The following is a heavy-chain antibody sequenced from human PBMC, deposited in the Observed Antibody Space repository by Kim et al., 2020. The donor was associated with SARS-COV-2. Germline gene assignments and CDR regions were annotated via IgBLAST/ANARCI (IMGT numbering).Heavy chain of an antibody. J-gene: IGHJ4*02. CDR1: GFTFSSYS. V-gene: IGHV3-21*01. CDR3: ATLGTAMVTGFDY. D-gene: IGHD5-18*01. Sequence: GGSLRLSCAASGFTFSSYSMNWVRQAPGKGLEWVSSISSSSSYIYYADSVKGRFTISRDNAKNSLYLQMNSLRAEDTAVYYCATLGTAMVTGFDYWGQGTLVTVSS. CDR2: ISSSSSYI.